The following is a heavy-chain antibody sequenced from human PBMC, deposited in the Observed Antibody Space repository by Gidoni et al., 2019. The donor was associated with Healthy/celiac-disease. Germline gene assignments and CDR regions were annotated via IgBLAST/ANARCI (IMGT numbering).Heavy chain of an antibody. CDR2: ISGSGGST. CDR3: AKVGATVGWFDP. D-gene: IGHD4-4*01. Sequence: EVQLLESGGGLVQPGGSLRLSCAASGFPFSSYAMSWVRQAPGKGLEWVAAISGSGGSTYYADSVKGRFTISRDNSKNTLYLQMNSLRAEDTAVYYCAKVGATVGWFDPWGQGTLVTVSS. J-gene: IGHJ5*02. CDR1: GFPFSSYA. V-gene: IGHV3-23*01.